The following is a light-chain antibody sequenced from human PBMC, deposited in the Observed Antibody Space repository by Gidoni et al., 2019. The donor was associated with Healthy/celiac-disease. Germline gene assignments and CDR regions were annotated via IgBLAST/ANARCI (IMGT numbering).Light chain of an antibody. V-gene: IGKV3-15*01. CDR3: QQYNSWGT. J-gene: IGKJ4*01. Sequence: EIVMTQSPATLSVSPGERATLSCRASQSVSSNLAWYQQKPGQAPRLLIYGASTRATGIPARFSGSGSGTEFTLTISSLQSEDFAVYYCQQYNSWGTFGGGTKVEIK. CDR2: GAS. CDR1: QSVSSN.